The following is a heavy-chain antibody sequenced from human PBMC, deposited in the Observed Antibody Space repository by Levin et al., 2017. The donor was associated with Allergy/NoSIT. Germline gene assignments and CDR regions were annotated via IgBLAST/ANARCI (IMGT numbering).Heavy chain of an antibody. CDR1: GYTFRSYD. J-gene: IGHJ4*02. V-gene: IGHV1-18*01. CDR3: ARKYYDILTGYYIFDY. Sequence: VASVKVSCKASGYTFRSYDISWVRQAPGQGLEWMGWISAYNGNTNYAQKLQGRVTMTTDTSTSTAYMELRSLRSDDSAVYYCARKYYDILTGYYIFDYWGQGTLVTVSS. D-gene: IGHD3-9*01. CDR2: ISAYNGNT.